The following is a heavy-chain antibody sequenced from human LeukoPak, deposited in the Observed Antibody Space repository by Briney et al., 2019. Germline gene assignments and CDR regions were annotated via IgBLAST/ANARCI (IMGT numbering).Heavy chain of an antibody. J-gene: IGHJ4*02. D-gene: IGHD6-19*01. CDR3: ARLKAVAGTAYYFDY. CDR1: GFTFSTYG. Sequence: GGSLRLSCAASGFTFSTYGMHWVRQAPGKGLEWVTSIHYDGTNKYYAEAVKGRFTISRDDSKNTLYLQMNSLRVEDTAVYYCARLKAVAGTAYYFDYWGQGTLVTVSS. CDR2: IHYDGTNK. V-gene: IGHV3-30*02.